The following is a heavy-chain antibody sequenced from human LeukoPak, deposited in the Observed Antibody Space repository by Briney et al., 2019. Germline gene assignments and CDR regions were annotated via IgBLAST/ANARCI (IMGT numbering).Heavy chain of an antibody. CDR2: ISGSGGST. CDR1: GFTFSSYA. Sequence: PGGSLRLSCAASGFTFSSYAMSWVRQAPGKGLEWVSAISGSGGSTYYADSVKGRFTISRDNSKNTPYLQMNSLRAEDTAVYYCAKAPYYYGSGSYFDYWGQGTLVTVSS. CDR3: AKAPYYYGSGSYFDY. D-gene: IGHD3-10*01. J-gene: IGHJ4*02. V-gene: IGHV3-23*01.